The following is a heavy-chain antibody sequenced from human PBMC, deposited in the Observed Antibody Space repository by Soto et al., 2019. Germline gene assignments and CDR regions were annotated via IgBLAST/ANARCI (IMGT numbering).Heavy chain of an antibody. V-gene: IGHV1-46*01. J-gene: IGHJ4*02. D-gene: IGHD2-8*01. Sequence: QVQLVQSGAEVKEPGASVKVLCKASGYIFANYYMHWVRQAPGQGLEWMAIINPYGGSTNYAQNFQGRLILTSDTSTSTGYMEQSSLRSEDTAVYYCARDLLRADSWGQGTLVTVSS. CDR2: INPYGGST. CDR3: ARDLLRADS. CDR1: GYIFANYY.